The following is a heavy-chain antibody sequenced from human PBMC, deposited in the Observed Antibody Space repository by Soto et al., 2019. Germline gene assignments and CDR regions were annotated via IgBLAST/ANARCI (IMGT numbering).Heavy chain of an antibody. D-gene: IGHD3-3*01. Sequence: QVRLVQSGAEVKKPGASVKVSCKASGYTFTSYGISWVRQAPGQGLEWMGWISAYNGNTNYAQKLQGRVTMTTDTSTSTAYMELRSLRSDDTAVYYCAREVKSLFGVVTNPPFDYWGQGTLVTVSS. CDR2: ISAYNGNT. V-gene: IGHV1-18*01. J-gene: IGHJ4*02. CDR1: GYTFTSYG. CDR3: AREVKSLFGVVTNPPFDY.